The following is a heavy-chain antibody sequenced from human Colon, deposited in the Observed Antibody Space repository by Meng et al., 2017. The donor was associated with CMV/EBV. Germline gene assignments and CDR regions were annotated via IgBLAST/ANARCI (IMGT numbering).Heavy chain of an antibody. V-gene: IGHV4-34*01. CDR3: TRQYSSSYHSDY. Sequence: SETLSLTCGVYGGSLSGYYWSWIRQTPGKGLEWIGEIRHTGDITNYNPSLKSRVSISIDTSKKQFSLKLSDVTAADTAEYYCTRQYSSSYHSDYWGQGTLVTVSS. D-gene: IGHD6-6*01. CDR1: GGSLSGYY. CDR2: IRHTGDIT. J-gene: IGHJ4*02.